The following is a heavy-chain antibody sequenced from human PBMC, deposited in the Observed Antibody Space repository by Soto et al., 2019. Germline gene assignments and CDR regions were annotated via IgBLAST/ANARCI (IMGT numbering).Heavy chain of an antibody. CDR2: IWYDGSNK. V-gene: IGHV3-33*01. D-gene: IGHD3-10*01. J-gene: IGHJ4*02. Sequence: GGSLRLSCAASGFTFSSYAMHWVRQAPGKGLEWVAVIWYDGSNKYYADSVKGRFTISRDNSKNTLYLQMNSLRAEDTAVYYCARGPRTMGPEFDYWGQGTLVTVSS. CDR3: ARGPRTMGPEFDY. CDR1: GFTFSSYA.